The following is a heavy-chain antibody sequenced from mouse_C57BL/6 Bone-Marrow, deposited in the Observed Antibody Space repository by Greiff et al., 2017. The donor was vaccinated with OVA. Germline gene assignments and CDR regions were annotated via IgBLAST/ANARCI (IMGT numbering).Heavy chain of an antibody. D-gene: IGHD2-3*01. V-gene: IGHV8-12*01. CDR1: GFSLSTSGMG. J-gene: IGHJ2*01. Sequence: QVTLKVSGPGILQPSQTLSLTCSFSGFSLSTSGMGVIWIRQPAGKGLEWLVHIYWDDDKCSNPSLKSRLTISKDTSSNQVFLKITSVETADTATYYCARRAGDGYYDWGQGTTLTVSS. CDR2: IYWDDDK. CDR3: ARRAGDGYYD.